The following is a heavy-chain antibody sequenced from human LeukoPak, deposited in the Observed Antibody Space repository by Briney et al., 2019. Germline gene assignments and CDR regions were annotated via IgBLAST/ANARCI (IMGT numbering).Heavy chain of an antibody. D-gene: IGHD3-16*01. CDR2: INPNSGGT. CDR3: ARGKKGDRNWFDP. CDR1: GYTFTGYY. Sequence: ASVKVSCKATGYTFTGYYMHWERQAPGQGLEWMGWINPNSGGTNYAQKFQGRVTMTRDTSISTAYMELSRLRSDDTAVYYCARGKKGDRNWFDPWGQGTLVTVSS. V-gene: IGHV1-2*02. J-gene: IGHJ5*02.